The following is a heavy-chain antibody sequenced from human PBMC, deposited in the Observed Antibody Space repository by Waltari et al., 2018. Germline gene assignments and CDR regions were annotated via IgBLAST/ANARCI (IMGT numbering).Heavy chain of an antibody. CDR1: GFTFSSSG. CDR2: IRYDGSNK. J-gene: IGHJ4*02. V-gene: IGHV3-30*02. D-gene: IGHD4-4*01. CDR3: AKDLQFELDY. Sequence: QVQLVESGGGVVQPGGSLRLSCAASGFTFSSSGMHWVRQAPGKGLEWVAFIRYDGSNKYYADSVKGRFTISRDNSKNTLYLQMNSLRAEDTAVYYCAKDLQFELDYWGQGTLVTVSS.